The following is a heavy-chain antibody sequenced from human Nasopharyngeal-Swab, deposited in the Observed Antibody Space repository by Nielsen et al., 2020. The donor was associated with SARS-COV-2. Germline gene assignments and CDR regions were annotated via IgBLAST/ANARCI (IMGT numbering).Heavy chain of an antibody. CDR3: TTDIVVVPEPYYYYYYMDV. Sequence: GESLKISCAASGFTFSNAWMSWVRQAPGKGLEWVGRIKSKTDGGTTDYAAPVKGRFTISRDDSKNTLYLQMNSLKTEDTAVYHCTTDIVVVPEPYYYYYYMDVWGKGTTVTVSS. CDR1: GFTFSNAW. CDR2: IKSKTDGGTT. J-gene: IGHJ6*03. D-gene: IGHD2-2*01. V-gene: IGHV3-15*01.